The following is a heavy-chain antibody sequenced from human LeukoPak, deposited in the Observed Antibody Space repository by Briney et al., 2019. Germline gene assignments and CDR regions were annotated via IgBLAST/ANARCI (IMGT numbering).Heavy chain of an antibody. J-gene: IGHJ4*02. CDR2: IYSGGAT. Sequence: GGSLRLSCAASGFTVSNTYMNWVRQAPGKGLEWVSIIYSGGATYYADSVKGRFTIFRDDSKNTLYLLMNSLRAEDTAVYYCARTGRGGYYFDYWGQGTLVTVSS. V-gene: IGHV3-53*01. CDR1: GFTVSNTY. CDR3: ARTGRGGYYFDY. D-gene: IGHD3-16*01.